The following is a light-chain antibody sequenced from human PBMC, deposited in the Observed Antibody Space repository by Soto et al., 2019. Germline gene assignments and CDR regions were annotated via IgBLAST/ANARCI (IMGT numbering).Light chain of an antibody. V-gene: IGKV3-15*01. CDR1: QTINRN. CDR2: GAS. Sequence: DMVMTQSPATLSVSPGERATLSCRASQTINRNVAWYQQKPGQAPRLVIYGASTLATDIPARFSGSGSGTEFTLTISSLQSEDFAKYHCQQYNNWPQTFGQGTKVEIK. CDR3: QQYNNWPQT. J-gene: IGKJ1*01.